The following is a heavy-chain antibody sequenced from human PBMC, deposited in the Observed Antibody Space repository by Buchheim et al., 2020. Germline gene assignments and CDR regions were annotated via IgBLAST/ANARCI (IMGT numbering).Heavy chain of an antibody. CDR1: GGSISSGSYY. CDR3: ARGSEEYYYYGMDV. Sequence: QVQLQESGPGLVKPSQTLSLTCTVSGGSISSGSYYWSWIRQPAGKGLEWIGRIYTSGSTNYNPSLKSRVTISVDTSKNQFSLKLSSVTAADTAVYYCARGSEEYYYYGMDVWGQGTT. V-gene: IGHV4-61*02. CDR2: IYTSGST. J-gene: IGHJ6*02.